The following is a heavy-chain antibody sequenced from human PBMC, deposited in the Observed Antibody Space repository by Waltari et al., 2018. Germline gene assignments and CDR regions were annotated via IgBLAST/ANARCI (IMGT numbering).Heavy chain of an antibody. V-gene: IGHV3-48*01. Sequence: EVQLVESGGGLVQPGRSLRLSCAASGFTFSSYSMNWVRQAPGKGLEWVSYISSSSSTIYYADSVKGRFTISRDNAKNSLYLQMNSLRAEDTAVYYCAREGYYYDSSGYFFDYWGQGTLVTVSS. D-gene: IGHD3-22*01. CDR1: GFTFSSYS. CDR2: ISSSSSTI. J-gene: IGHJ4*02. CDR3: AREGYYYDSSGYFFDY.